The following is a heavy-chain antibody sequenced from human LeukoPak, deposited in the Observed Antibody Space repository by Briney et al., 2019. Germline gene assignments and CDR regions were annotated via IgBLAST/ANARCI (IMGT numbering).Heavy chain of an antibody. V-gene: IGHV3-74*01. D-gene: IGHD5-12*01. Sequence: GGSLRLSCAASGFTFSPYWMHWVRQAPGKGLAWVSRINGDGSSTDYADSVKGRFTISRDNAKNTLYLQMNSLTAEDTAVYYCARDRGYQMVDPWGQGSLVIVSS. CDR1: GFTFSPYW. CDR3: ARDRGYQMVDP. CDR2: INGDGSST. J-gene: IGHJ5*02.